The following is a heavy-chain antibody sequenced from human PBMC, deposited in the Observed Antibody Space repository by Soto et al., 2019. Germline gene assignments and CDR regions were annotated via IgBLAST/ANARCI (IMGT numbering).Heavy chain of an antibody. D-gene: IGHD3-22*01. CDR2: IWYDGSNK. Sequence: QVQLVESGGGVVQPGRSLRLSCAASGFTFSSYGMHWVRQAPGKGLEWVAVIWYDGSNKYYADSVKGRFTISRDNSKNPLYLQMNSLRAEDTAVYYCARAREDYDSSGYYTHWGQGTLVTVSS. CDR1: GFTFSSYG. J-gene: IGHJ4*02. CDR3: ARAREDYDSSGYYTH. V-gene: IGHV3-33*01.